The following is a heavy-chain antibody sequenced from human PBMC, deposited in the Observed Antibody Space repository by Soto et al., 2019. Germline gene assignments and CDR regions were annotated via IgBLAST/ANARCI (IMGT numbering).Heavy chain of an antibody. V-gene: IGHV4-30-2*01. CDR2: IYHSGST. CDR3: ARDSDYYGMDV. CDR1: GGSISSGGYS. J-gene: IGHJ6*02. Sequence: SETLSLTCVVSGGSISSGGYSWSWIRQPPGKGLEWIGYIYHSGSTYYNPSLKSRVTISVDRSKNQFSLKLSSVTAADTAVYYCARDSDYYGMDVWGQGTTVTSP.